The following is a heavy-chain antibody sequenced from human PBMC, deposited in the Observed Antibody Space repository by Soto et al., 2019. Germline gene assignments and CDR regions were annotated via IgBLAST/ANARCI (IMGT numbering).Heavy chain of an antibody. Sequence: SVKGSCKASGGTFSSYAISWVRQAPGQGLEWMGGIIPIFGTANYAQKFQGRVTITADESTSTAYMELSSLRSEDTAVYYCAREPGSSQDNWCDPWGQGTLVTGSS. CDR2: IIPIFGTA. J-gene: IGHJ5*02. V-gene: IGHV1-69*13. CDR1: GGTFSSYA. D-gene: IGHD6-13*01. CDR3: AREPGSSQDNWCDP.